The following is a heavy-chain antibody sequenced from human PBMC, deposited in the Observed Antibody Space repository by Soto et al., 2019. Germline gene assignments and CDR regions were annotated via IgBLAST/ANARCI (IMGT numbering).Heavy chain of an antibody. CDR2: MSPNSENK. CDR3: ATGENVGYSSSWANSNWFDP. V-gene: IGHV1-8*01. J-gene: IGHJ5*02. D-gene: IGHD6-13*01. Sequence: ASVKVSCKTSGYTFTNFDVNWVRQAAGQGLEWMGWMSPNSENKGYAQKFQGRVSMTRDTSITTAYMELSSLRSEDTAVYYCATGENVGYSSSWANSNWFDPWGQGTLVTVSS. CDR1: GYTFTNFD.